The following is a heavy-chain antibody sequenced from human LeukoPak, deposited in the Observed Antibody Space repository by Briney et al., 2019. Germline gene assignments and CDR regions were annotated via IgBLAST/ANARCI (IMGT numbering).Heavy chain of an antibody. J-gene: IGHJ4*02. V-gene: IGHV1-58*01. CDR3: AAVGSPQTYYYDSSFDY. CDR1: GFTFTSSA. CDR2: IVVGSGNT. D-gene: IGHD3-22*01. Sequence: SVKVSCKASGFTFTSSAVQWVRRARGQRLEWIGWIVVGSGNTNYAQKFQERVTITRDMSTSTAYMELSSLRSEDTAVYYCAAVGSPQTYYYDSSFDYWGQGTLVTVSS.